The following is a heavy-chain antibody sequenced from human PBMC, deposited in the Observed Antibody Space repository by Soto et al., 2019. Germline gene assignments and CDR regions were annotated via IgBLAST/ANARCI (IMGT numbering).Heavy chain of an antibody. CDR3: AKENIVVVTSGDFDY. Sequence: EVQLLESGGGLVLTGGSLRLSCTASGFTFSSYAMTWVRQAPGKGLEWISAISGSGDSTYYADSVKGRLNISRDNSKNTLYLQLNSLRAEDTAVYYCAKENIVVVTSGDFDYWGQGTLVTVSS. V-gene: IGHV3-23*01. CDR1: GFTFSSYA. D-gene: IGHD2-21*02. CDR2: ISGSGDST. J-gene: IGHJ4*02.